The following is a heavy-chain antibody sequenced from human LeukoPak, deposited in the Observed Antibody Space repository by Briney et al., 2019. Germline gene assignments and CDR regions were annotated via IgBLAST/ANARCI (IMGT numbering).Heavy chain of an antibody. Sequence: SETLSLTCAVYGGSFSGYYWSWIRQPPGKGLEWIGEINHSGSTNYNPSLKGRVTISVDTSKNQFSLKLSSETAADTAVYYCARDLPYCSSTSCPRDAFDIWGQGTMVTVSS. D-gene: IGHD2-2*01. CDR2: INHSGST. CDR1: GGSFSGYY. CDR3: ARDLPYCSSTSCPRDAFDI. J-gene: IGHJ3*02. V-gene: IGHV4-34*01.